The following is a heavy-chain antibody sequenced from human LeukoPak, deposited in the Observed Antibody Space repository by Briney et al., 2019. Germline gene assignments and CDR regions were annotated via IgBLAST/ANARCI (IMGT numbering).Heavy chain of an antibody. D-gene: IGHD3-10*02. CDR1: GYSFTTYW. V-gene: IGHV5-51*01. Sequence: LGEALKISCRGSGYSFTTYWIGWVRQMPGNGLEWMGIIYPGQSDARYSPSFQGQVTISADKSINTAYLHWSSLKATDTAIYYCARQYDRGIDYFDYWGQGTLVTVSS. CDR2: IYPGQSDA. CDR3: ARQYDRGIDYFDY. J-gene: IGHJ4*02.